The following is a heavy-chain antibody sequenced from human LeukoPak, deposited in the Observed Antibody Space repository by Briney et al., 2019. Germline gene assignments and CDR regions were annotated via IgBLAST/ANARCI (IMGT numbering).Heavy chain of an antibody. CDR3: ARHHSGENYYDSSGYYRALDI. J-gene: IGHJ3*02. Sequence: SETLSLTCTVSGGSISSYYWSWIRQPPGKGLEWIGYIYTSGSTNYNPSLKSRVTISVDTSKNQFSLKLSSVTAADTAVYYCARHHSGENYYDSSGYYRALDIWGQGTMVTVSS. V-gene: IGHV4-4*09. D-gene: IGHD3-22*01. CDR1: GGSISSYY. CDR2: IYTSGST.